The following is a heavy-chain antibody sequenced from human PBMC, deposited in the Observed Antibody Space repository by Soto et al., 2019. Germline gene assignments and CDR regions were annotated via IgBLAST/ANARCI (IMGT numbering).Heavy chain of an antibody. J-gene: IGHJ4*02. CDR3: ARDPSLNKAAAGFFDY. D-gene: IGHD6-13*01. CDR1: GFTFSSYA. V-gene: IGHV3-30-3*01. Sequence: QVQLVESGGGVVQPGRSLRLSCAASGFTFSSYAMHWVRQAPGKGLEWVAVISYDGSNKYYADSVKGRFTISRDNFKNTLYMQMNSLRADDTAVYYCARDPSLNKAAAGFFDYWGQGTLFTVSS. CDR2: ISYDGSNK.